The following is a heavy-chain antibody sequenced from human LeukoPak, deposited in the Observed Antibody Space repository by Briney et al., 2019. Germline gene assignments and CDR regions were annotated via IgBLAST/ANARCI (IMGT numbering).Heavy chain of an antibody. Sequence: PGGSVRLSCAASGFSFSSYSMFWLRQAPGKGLEWVASISSGSTFIYYRDSVKGRFTISRDNAKKSLTLQMNSLRVEDSAIYYCAREPHDFHEEDGFDIWGQGTLVTVS. D-gene: IGHD2-21*02. CDR2: ISSGSTFI. V-gene: IGHV3-21*01. CDR1: GFSFSSYS. CDR3: AREPHDFHEEDGFDI. J-gene: IGHJ3*02.